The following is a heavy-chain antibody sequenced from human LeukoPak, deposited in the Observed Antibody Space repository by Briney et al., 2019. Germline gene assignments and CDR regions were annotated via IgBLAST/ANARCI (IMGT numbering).Heavy chain of an antibody. D-gene: IGHD2-2*01. CDR2: ISGSGGST. CDR3: AKSLEGFSFGDY. CDR1: GFTFSSYA. J-gene: IGHJ4*02. V-gene: IGHV3-23*01. Sequence: VQPGGSLRLSCAASGFTFSSYAMSWVRQAPGKGLEWVSAISGSGGSTYYADSVKGRFTISRDDSKNTLYLQMNSLRADDTAVYYCAKSLEGFSFGDYWGQGTLVTVPS.